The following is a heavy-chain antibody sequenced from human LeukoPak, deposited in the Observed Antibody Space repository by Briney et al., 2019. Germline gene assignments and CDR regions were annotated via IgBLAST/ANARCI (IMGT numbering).Heavy chain of an antibody. Sequence: GGTLRLSCAASGFTFSSHGMSWVRQAPGKGLEWVSTISGSGDNTYYADSVKGRFTISRDNSKNTLYLQMNSLRAEDTAVYYCARVTYGSGAYGAFDYWSQGTLVTVSS. J-gene: IGHJ4*02. CDR2: ISGSGDNT. CDR1: GFTFSSHG. CDR3: ARVTYGSGAYGAFDY. V-gene: IGHV3-23*01. D-gene: IGHD3-10*01.